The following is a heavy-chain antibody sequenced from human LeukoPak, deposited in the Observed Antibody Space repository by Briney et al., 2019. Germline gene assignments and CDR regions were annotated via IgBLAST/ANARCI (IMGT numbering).Heavy chain of an antibody. CDR3: ARTNRSDDILTGYSLDYFDY. D-gene: IGHD3-9*01. CDR1: GGSFSGYY. CDR2: INHSGST. V-gene: IGHV4-34*01. Sequence: SETLSLTCAVYGGSFSGYYWSWIRQPPGKGLEWIGEINHSGSTNYNPHLKSRVTISVDTSKNQFSLKLSSVTAADTAVYYCARTNRSDDILTGYSLDYFDYWGQGTLVTVSS. J-gene: IGHJ4*02.